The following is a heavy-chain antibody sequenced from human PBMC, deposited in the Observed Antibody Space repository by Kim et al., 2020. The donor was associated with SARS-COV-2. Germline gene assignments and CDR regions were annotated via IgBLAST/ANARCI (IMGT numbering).Heavy chain of an antibody. D-gene: IGHD5-12*01. V-gene: IGHV3-23*01. CDR2: ISGSGGST. CDR1: GFTFSSYA. CDR3: AKGRSDIVATFDY. J-gene: IGHJ4*02. Sequence: GGSLRLSCAASGFTFSSYAMSWVRQAPGKGLEWVSAISGSGGSTYYAASVKGRFTISRDNSKNTLYLQMNSLRAEDTAVYYCAKGRSDIVATFDYWGQGTLVTVSS.